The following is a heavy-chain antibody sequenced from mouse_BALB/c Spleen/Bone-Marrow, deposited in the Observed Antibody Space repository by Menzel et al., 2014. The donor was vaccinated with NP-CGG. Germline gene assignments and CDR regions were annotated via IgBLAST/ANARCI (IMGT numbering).Heavy chain of an antibody. V-gene: IGHV1-80*01. CDR2: IYPGDGDT. Sequence: VQVVESGAELVRPGSSVKISCKASGYAFSSYWVNWVKQRPGQGLEWIGQIYPGDGDTNYSGKFKGKATMTADESSSTAYMQLSSLTSEDSAVYFCAFGNYDFDYWGQGTTLTVSS. CDR1: GYAFSSYW. J-gene: IGHJ2*01. D-gene: IGHD2-1*01. CDR3: AFGNYDFDY.